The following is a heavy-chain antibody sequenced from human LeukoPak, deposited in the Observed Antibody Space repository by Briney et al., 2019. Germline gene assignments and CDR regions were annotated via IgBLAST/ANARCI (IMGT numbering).Heavy chain of an antibody. V-gene: IGHV4-31*03. J-gene: IGHJ4*02. D-gene: IGHD3-10*01. CDR1: GGSISSGGYY. Sequence: TLFLTCTVSGGSISSGGYYWSWIRQHPGKGLEWIGYIYYSGSTYYNPSLKSRVTISVDTSKNQFSLKLSSVTAADTAVYYCARTHRYSGFDYWGQGTLVTVSS. CDR2: IYYSGST. CDR3: ARTHRYSGFDY.